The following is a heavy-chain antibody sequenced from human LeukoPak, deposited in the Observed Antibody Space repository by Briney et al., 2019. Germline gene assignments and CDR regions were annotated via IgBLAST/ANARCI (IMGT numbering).Heavy chain of an antibody. CDR2: IYSGGST. CDR3: ARGGHILTGYYLAHHAFDI. D-gene: IGHD3-9*01. J-gene: IGHJ3*02. Sequence: GGSLRLSCAASGFTFSSYAMSWVRQAPGKGLEWVSVIYSGGSTYYADSVKGRFTISRDNSKNTLYLQMNSLRAEDTAVYYCARGGHILTGYYLAHHAFDIWGQGTMVTVSS. CDR1: GFTFSSYA. V-gene: IGHV3-53*01.